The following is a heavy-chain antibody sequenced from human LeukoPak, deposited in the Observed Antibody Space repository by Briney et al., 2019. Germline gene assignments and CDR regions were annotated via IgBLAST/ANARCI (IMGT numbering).Heavy chain of an antibody. CDR1: GGSISSYY. CDR2: IYYSGST. D-gene: IGHD3-10*01. Sequence: SETLSLTRTVSGGSISSYYWSWIRQPPGKGLEWIGYIYYSGSTNYNPSLKSRVTISVDTSKNQFSLKLSSVTAADTAVYYCARDGLYGSGSYHDYYGMDVWGQGTTVTVSS. J-gene: IGHJ6*02. V-gene: IGHV4-59*01. CDR3: ARDGLYGSGSYHDYYGMDV.